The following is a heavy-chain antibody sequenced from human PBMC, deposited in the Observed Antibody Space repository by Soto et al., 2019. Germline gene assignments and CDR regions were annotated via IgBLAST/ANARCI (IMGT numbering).Heavy chain of an antibody. Sequence: LRLSCAASGFTFSSYEMNWVRQAPGKGLEWVSYISSSGSTIYYADSVKGRFTISRDNAKNSLYLQMNSLRAEDTAVYYCMGAARPDYYYYYGMDVWGQGTTVTVSS. D-gene: IGHD6-6*01. CDR3: MGAARPDYYYYYGMDV. V-gene: IGHV3-48*03. CDR1: GFTFSSYE. CDR2: ISSSGSTI. J-gene: IGHJ6*02.